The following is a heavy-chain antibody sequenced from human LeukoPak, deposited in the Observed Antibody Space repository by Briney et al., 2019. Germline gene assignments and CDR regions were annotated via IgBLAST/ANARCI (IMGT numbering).Heavy chain of an antibody. CDR2: ISSSGNEV. Sequence: GGSLRLSCAASGFTFSDYHMSWIRQAPGKGVVWIAYISSSGNEVHYDVSVKGRFTISRDNALNSVDLQMNSLRDEDTATYYCARGARFFGSGSYDYWGQGTLVTVSS. V-gene: IGHV3-11*04. D-gene: IGHD3-10*01. CDR1: GFTFSDYH. CDR3: ARGARFFGSGSYDY. J-gene: IGHJ4*02.